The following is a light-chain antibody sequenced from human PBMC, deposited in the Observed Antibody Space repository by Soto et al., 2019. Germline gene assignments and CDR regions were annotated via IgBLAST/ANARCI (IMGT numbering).Light chain of an antibody. CDR1: QSVSSNS. V-gene: IGKV3-20*01. CDR3: QQYGSSPPYS. Sequence: EIVLTQSPATLSLSPGERATLSCRASQSVSSNSLAWYQQTPGQAPRLLIYDASTRATGIPDRFSGSGSGTDFTLTISRLEPEDFALYYCQQYGSSPPYSFGQATKLEIK. J-gene: IGKJ2*03. CDR2: DAS.